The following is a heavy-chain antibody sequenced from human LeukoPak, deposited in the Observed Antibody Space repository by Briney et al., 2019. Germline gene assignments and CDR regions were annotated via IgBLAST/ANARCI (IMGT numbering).Heavy chain of an antibody. Sequence: GGSLRLSCTVSGFTVSINSMSWVRQAPGKGLEWVSSISASSTDIYYADSVKGRFTISRDNAKNSLYLQINSLRAEDTAIYYCARRGYYDSSGYDYWGQGTLVTVSS. J-gene: IGHJ4*02. CDR3: ARRGYYDSSGYDY. CDR2: ISASSTDI. CDR1: GFTVSINS. V-gene: IGHV3-21*01. D-gene: IGHD3-22*01.